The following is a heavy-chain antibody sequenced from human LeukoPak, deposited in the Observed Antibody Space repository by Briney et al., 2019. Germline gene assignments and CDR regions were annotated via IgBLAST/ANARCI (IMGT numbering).Heavy chain of an antibody. J-gene: IGHJ4*02. V-gene: IGHV1-2*02. Sequence: ASVKVSCKASGYTFTGYYMHWVRQAPGQGLEWMGWINPNSGGTNYAQKFQGRVTMTRDTSISTAYMELSRLRSDDTAVYYCARAHTVYGSGSYRFGYWGQGTLVTVSS. D-gene: IGHD3-10*01. CDR2: INPNSGGT. CDR1: GYTFTGYY. CDR3: ARAHTVYGSGSYRFGY.